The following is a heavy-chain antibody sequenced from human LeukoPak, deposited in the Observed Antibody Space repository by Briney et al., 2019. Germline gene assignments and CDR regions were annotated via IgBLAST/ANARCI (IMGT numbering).Heavy chain of an antibody. Sequence: GASVKLSCKASGYSFFGYYIHWVRQAPGQGLEWMGWINPNSGGANYAQKFQGRVTMTRDTSISTMYMELTRLRSDDTAMYYCAKSTNWGSMSDGFDIWG. D-gene: IGHD7-27*01. J-gene: IGHJ3*02. CDR2: INPNSGGA. V-gene: IGHV1-2*02. CDR3: AKSTNWGSMSDGFDI. CDR1: GYSFFGYY.